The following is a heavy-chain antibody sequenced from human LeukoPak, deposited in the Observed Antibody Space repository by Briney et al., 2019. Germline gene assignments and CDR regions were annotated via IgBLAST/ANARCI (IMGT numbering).Heavy chain of an antibody. J-gene: IGHJ6*03. CDR3: GRVTATGKYYFYYYMDV. CDR1: GHTFNNYA. D-gene: IGHD5-18*01. Sequence: SVKVSCKASGHTFNNYAMSWVRQAPGQGLEWMGGIIPMFGTGNYAQKFQGRVTITADESTSTAYMELSSLRSGDTAVYYCGRVTATGKYYFYYYMDVWGKGTTVTVSS. CDR2: IIPMFGTG. V-gene: IGHV1-69*13.